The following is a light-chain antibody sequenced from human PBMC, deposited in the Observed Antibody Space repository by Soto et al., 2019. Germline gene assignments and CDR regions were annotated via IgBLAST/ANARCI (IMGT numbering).Light chain of an antibody. CDR3: QQYNNWPYT. Sequence: IQMTQSPSSLSASFGDRVTITCRASHSISTYLNWYQHRPGMAPNLLIFAASSLHSGVPSRFSGSGSGTDFTLTISSLQSEDFAVYYCQQYNNWPYTLGQGTKVDI. V-gene: IGKV1-39*01. CDR2: AAS. J-gene: IGKJ2*01. CDR1: HSISTY.